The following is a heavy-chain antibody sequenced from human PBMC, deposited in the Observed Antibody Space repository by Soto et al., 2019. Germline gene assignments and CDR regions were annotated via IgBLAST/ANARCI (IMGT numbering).Heavy chain of an antibody. CDR3: ARAPAAAYSGYDDY. Sequence: QVQLVQSGAEVKKPGASVKVSCKSSVGTFRSSAISWVRQAAGQGLEWMGGNIPIFGTANYAQKCQGRGTITADESTSTAYMELSRLRSEDTAVYDCARAPAAAYSGYDDYWGQGTLVTVSS. V-gene: IGHV1-69*01. D-gene: IGHD5-12*01. CDR2: NIPIFGTA. CDR1: VGTFRSSA. J-gene: IGHJ4*02.